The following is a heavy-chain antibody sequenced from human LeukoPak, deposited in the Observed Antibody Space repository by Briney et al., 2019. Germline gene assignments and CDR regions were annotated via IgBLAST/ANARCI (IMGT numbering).Heavy chain of an antibody. CDR1: GGSFSGYY. CDR3: ARDRAVTIFGVAVSSGHWFDP. Sequence: SETLSLTCAVYGGSFSGYYWSWIRQPPGKGLEWIGEINHSGSTNYNPSLKSRVTISVDTSKNQFSLKLSSVTAADTAVYYCARDRAVTIFGVAVSSGHWFDPWGQGTLVTVSS. CDR2: INHSGST. V-gene: IGHV4-34*01. J-gene: IGHJ5*02. D-gene: IGHD3-3*01.